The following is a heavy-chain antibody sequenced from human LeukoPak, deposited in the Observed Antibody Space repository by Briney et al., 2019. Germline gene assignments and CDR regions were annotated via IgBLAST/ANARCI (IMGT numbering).Heavy chain of an antibody. CDR1: GGSFSDYD. J-gene: IGHJ3*02. CDR2: ISHSGTT. D-gene: IGHD3-22*01. CDR3: AKSNGYGLIDI. Sequence: SETLSLTCAVYGGSFSDYDWSWIRQPPGKGLEWIGEISHSGTTNCDPSLKSRISMSIDTSRNQFSLKLNSVTAADTAVYYCAKSNGYGLIDIWGQGTMVTVSS. V-gene: IGHV4-34*10.